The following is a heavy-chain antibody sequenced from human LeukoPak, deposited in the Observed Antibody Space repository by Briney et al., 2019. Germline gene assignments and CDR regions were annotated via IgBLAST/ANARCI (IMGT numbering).Heavy chain of an antibody. CDR1: GGSISSGGYY. CDR2: IYYSGST. V-gene: IGHV4-31*03. D-gene: IGHD3-16*02. J-gene: IGHJ4*02. CDR3: ARATYYDYLWGSYRFDY. Sequence: SQTLSLTCTVSGGSISSGGYYWSWIRQHRGKGLEWIGYIYYSGSTYYNPSLKSRVTISVDTSKNQFSLKLSSVTAADTAVYYCARATYYDYLWGSYRFDYWGQGTLVTVSS.